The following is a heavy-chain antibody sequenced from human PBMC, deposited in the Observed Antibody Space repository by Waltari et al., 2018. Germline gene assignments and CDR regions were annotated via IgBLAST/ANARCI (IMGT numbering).Heavy chain of an antibody. J-gene: IGHJ4*02. CDR1: GYTLTELS. CDR3: ATPVEGATTIFDY. Sequence: VKVSCKVSGYTLTELSMHWVRQAPGKGLEWMGGFDPEDGETIYAQKFQGRVTMTEDTSTDTAYMELSSLRSEDTAVYYCATPVEGATTIFDYWGQGTLVTVSS. V-gene: IGHV1-24*01. D-gene: IGHD5-12*01. CDR2: FDPEDGET.